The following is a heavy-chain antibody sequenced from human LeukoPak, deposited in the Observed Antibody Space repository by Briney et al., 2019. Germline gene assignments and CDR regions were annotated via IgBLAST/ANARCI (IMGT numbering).Heavy chain of an antibody. Sequence: ASVKVSCKASGYTFTGYYMHWVRQAPGQGLEWMGWINPNSGGTNYAQKFQGRVTMTRDTSISTAYMELSSLRSEDTAVYYCARDRVVGATTRGAVSEAFDIWGQGTMVTVSS. CDR1: GYTFTGYY. V-gene: IGHV1-2*02. D-gene: IGHD1-26*01. J-gene: IGHJ3*02. CDR2: INPNSGGT. CDR3: ARDRVVGATTRGAVSEAFDI.